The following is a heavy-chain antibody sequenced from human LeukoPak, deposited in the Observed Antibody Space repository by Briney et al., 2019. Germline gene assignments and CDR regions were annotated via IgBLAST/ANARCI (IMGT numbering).Heavy chain of an antibody. V-gene: IGHV4-4*07. D-gene: IGHD4-17*01. CDR3: ARGQGVDGDDIF. CDR1: GGSISNYY. CDR2: ISSSRST. J-gene: IGHJ4*02. Sequence: SESLSLTCTVSGGSISNYYWSWIRQPAGKGLEWIGRISSSRSTKYNPSLRSRVTVSVDTSKNQFSLKLSSVTAADTAVYYCARGQGVDGDDIFWGRGTLVTVSS.